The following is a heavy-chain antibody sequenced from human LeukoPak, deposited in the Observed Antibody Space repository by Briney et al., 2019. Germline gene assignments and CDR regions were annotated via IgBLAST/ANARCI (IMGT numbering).Heavy chain of an antibody. CDR1: GGSISSGGYY. CDR2: IYYSGST. CDR3: ARGLSGSYPDLRWWFDP. Sequence: SETLSLTCTVSGGSISSGGYYWSWIRQHPGKGLEWIGYIYYSGSTYYNPSLKSRVTISVDTSKNQFSLQLNSVTPEDTAVYYCARGLSGSYPDLRWWFDPWGQGTLVTVSS. D-gene: IGHD1-26*01. J-gene: IGHJ5*02. V-gene: IGHV4-31*03.